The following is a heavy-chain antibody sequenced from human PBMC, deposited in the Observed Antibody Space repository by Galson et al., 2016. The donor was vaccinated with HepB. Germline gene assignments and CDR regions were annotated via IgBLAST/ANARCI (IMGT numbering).Heavy chain of an antibody. CDR2: ISYDGSNK. Sequence: SLRLSCAASGFTFSSYAMHWVRQAPGKGLEWVAVISYDGSNKYYADSVKGRFTISRDNSKNTLYLQMSSLRAEDTAVYYCAKFSYQFTGGYYFDYWGQGTLVTVSS. D-gene: IGHD3-16*01. V-gene: IGHV3-30-3*02. CDR1: GFTFSSYA. CDR3: AKFSYQFTGGYYFDY. J-gene: IGHJ4*02.